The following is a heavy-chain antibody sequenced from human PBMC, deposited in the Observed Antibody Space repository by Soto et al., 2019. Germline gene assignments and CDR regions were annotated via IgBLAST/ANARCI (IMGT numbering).Heavy chain of an antibody. D-gene: IGHD3-10*01. CDR2: IKSKTDGGTT. J-gene: IGHJ5*02. CDR1: GFTFSNAW. CDR3: TTGPLWFGEFLDP. V-gene: IGHV3-15*01. Sequence: EVQLVESGGGLVKPGGSLRLSCAASGFTFSNAWMSWVRQAPGKGLEWVGRIKSKTDGGTTDYAAPVKGRFTISSDDSKNTLYLQMNSLKTEDTAVYYCTTGPLWFGEFLDPWGQGTLVTVSS.